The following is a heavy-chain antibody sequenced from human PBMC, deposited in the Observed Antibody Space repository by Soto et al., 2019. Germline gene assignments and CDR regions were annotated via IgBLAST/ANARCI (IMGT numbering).Heavy chain of an antibody. V-gene: IGHV3-30*18. J-gene: IGHJ4*02. Sequence: VGSLRLSCAASGFTFSSYGMHWVRQAPGKGLEWVAVISYDGSNKYYADSVKGRFTISRDNSKNTLYLQMNSLRAEDTAVYYCAKESGYCSSTRCWHFDYWGQGTLVTVPS. CDR2: ISYDGSNK. CDR1: GFTFSSYG. CDR3: AKESGYCSSTRCWHFDY. D-gene: IGHD2-2*01.